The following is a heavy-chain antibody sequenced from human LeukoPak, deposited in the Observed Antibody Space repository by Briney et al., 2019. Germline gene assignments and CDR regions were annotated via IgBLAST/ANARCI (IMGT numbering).Heavy chain of an antibody. CDR3: ARGRAYYYDSSGYLKNWFDP. CDR2: IIPIFGTA. D-gene: IGHD3-22*01. V-gene: IGHV1-69*13. CDR1: GGTFSSYA. Sequence: SVKVSCKASGGTFSSYAISWVRQAPGQGLEWMGGIIPIFGTANYAQKFQGRVTITADESTSTAYMELSSLRSEDTAVYYCARGRAYYYDSSGYLKNWFDPWGQGTLVTVSS. J-gene: IGHJ5*02.